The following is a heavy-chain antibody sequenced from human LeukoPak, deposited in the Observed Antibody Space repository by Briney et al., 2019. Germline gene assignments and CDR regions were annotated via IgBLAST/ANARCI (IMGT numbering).Heavy chain of an antibody. CDR3: AKNLRTSVAAFEY. V-gene: IGHV3-30*18. CDR2: ISYDGSNK. J-gene: IGHJ4*02. D-gene: IGHD6-19*01. CDR1: GFTFSSYG. Sequence: GGSLRLSCAASGFTFSSYGMHWVRQAPGKGLEWVAVISYDGSNKYYADSVKGRFTISRDNSKNTLYQQMNRLTAEDTAVYYCAKNLRTSVAAFEYWGQGTLVTVSS.